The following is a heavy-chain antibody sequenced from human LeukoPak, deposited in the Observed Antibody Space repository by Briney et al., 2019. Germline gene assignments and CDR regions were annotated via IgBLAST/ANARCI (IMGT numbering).Heavy chain of an antibody. J-gene: IGHJ4*02. D-gene: IGHD3-22*01. CDR2: IYYSGST. Sequence: SDTLSLTCTVSGGSISSYYWSWIRQPLGKGLEWIGYIYYSGSTNHNPSLKSRVTISVDTSKNQFSLKLSSVTAADTAVYYCASYSYYYDSSGYFDYWGQGTLVTVSS. V-gene: IGHV4-59*01. CDR3: ASYSYYYDSSGYFDY. CDR1: GGSISSYY.